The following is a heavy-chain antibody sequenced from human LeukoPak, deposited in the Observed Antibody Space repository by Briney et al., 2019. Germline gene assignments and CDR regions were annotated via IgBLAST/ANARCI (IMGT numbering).Heavy chain of an antibody. J-gene: IGHJ4*02. CDR3: ASSSWYDGDY. Sequence: SETLSLTCAVYGGSFSGYYWSWIRQPPGMGLEWIGEINHSGSTNYNPSLKSRVTISVDTSKNQFSLKLSSVTAADTAVYYCASSSWYDGDYWGQGTLVTVSS. CDR1: GGSFSGYY. CDR2: INHSGST. D-gene: IGHD6-13*01. V-gene: IGHV4-34*01.